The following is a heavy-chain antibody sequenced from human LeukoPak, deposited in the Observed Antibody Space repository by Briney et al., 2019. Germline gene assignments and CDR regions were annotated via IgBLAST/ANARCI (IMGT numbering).Heavy chain of an antibody. Sequence: EGSLRLSCAASGFTFSIYAMHWVRQAPGKGLEWVAVISYDGSNKYYADSVKGRFTISRDNSKNTLYLQMNSLRAEDTALYYCARDRGYCSGGSCSLTNYFDSWGQGTLVTVSS. CDR3: ARDRGYCSGGSCSLTNYFDS. V-gene: IGHV3-30-3*01. J-gene: IGHJ4*02. D-gene: IGHD2-15*01. CDR2: ISYDGSNK. CDR1: GFTFSIYA.